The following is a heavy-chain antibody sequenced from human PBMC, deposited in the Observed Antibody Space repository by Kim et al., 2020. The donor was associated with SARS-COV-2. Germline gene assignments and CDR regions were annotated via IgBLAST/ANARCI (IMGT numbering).Heavy chain of an antibody. Sequence: ASVKVSCKASGYTFTSYGISWVRQAPGQGLEWMGWISAYNGNTNYAQKLQGRVTMTTDTSTSTAYMELRSLRSDDTAVYYCALGGSGSYYRTSDDAFDIWGQGTMVTVSS. J-gene: IGHJ3*02. D-gene: IGHD3-10*01. V-gene: IGHV1-18*01. CDR3: ALGGSGSYYRTSDDAFDI. CDR2: ISAYNGNT. CDR1: GYTFTSYG.